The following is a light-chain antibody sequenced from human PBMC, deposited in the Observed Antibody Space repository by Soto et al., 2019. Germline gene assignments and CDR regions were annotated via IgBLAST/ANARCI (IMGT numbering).Light chain of an antibody. J-gene: IGKJ5*01. Sequence: DIPMTQSPSSLSASLGDRVNITCQASQNINNYLNWYQQKPGRAPKLLIYDASNLEAGVPSRFRGSGSGTDFTFTISRLQPEDIATYYCQQYENLPTFGQGTRLEIK. CDR3: QQYENLPT. V-gene: IGKV1-33*01. CDR1: QNINNY. CDR2: DAS.